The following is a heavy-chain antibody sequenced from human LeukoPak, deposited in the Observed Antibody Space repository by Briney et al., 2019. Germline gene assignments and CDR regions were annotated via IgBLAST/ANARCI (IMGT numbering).Heavy chain of an antibody. CDR2: IYPSGTT. V-gene: IGHV4-4*07. D-gene: IGHD4-17*01. CDR3: ADDYGD. Sequence: ETLSLTCTVSGGSISSYYWTWIRQPAGKGLEWIGRIYPSGTTHYNPSLKSRVTMSVDTTKNQFSLKLTSVTAADTAVYYCADDYGDWGQGTVVTVSS. CDR1: GGSISSYY. J-gene: IGHJ4*02.